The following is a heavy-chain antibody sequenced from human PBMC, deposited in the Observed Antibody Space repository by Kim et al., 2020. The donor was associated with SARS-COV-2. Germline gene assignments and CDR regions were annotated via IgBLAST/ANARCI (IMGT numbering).Heavy chain of an antibody. CDR2: IYYSGST. CDR3: ARTDRSGYYFDY. D-gene: IGHD3-22*01. J-gene: IGHJ4*02. CDR1: GGSISSYY. Sequence: SETLSLTCTVSGGSISSYYWSWIRQPPGKGLEWIGYIYYSGSTNYNPSLKSRVTISVDTSKNQFSLKLSSVTAADTAVYYCARTDRSGYYFDYWGQGTLVTVSS. V-gene: IGHV4-59*01.